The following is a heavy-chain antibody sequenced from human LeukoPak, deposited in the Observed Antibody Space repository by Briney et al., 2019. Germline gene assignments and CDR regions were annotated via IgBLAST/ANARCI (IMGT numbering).Heavy chain of an antibody. V-gene: IGHV1-69*10. D-gene: IGHD2-21*02. CDR1: GGTFNNHA. CDR2: IIPILDIT. J-gene: IGHJ4*02. Sequence: SVKVSCKASGGTFNNHAINWVRQAPGQGLEWMAGIIPILDITNYAQKFQGRVTIIADKSTGTAYMGLSSLRSEDTALYYCAILSDGAYCGGDCFHLDYWGQGTLVTVSS. CDR3: AILSDGAYCGGDCFHLDY.